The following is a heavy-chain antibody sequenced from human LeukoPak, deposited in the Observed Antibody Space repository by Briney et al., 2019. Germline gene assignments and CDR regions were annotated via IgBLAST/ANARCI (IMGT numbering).Heavy chain of an antibody. D-gene: IGHD6-13*01. J-gene: IGHJ4*02. CDR3: AKMLGEQLAAAGSCFDY. Sequence: GGSLRLSCAASGFTVSSNYMSWVRQAPGKGLEWVSAISGSGGSTYYADSVKGRFTISRDNSKNTLYLQMNSLRAEDTAVYYCAKMLGEQLAAAGSCFDYWGQGTLVTVSS. CDR2: ISGSGGST. V-gene: IGHV3-23*01. CDR1: GFTVSSNY.